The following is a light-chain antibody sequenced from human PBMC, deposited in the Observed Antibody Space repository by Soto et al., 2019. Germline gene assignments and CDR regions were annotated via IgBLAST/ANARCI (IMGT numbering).Light chain of an antibody. Sequence: EIVMTQSPATLSVSPGEDVTLSCRASQSVPSSIAWYQQKPGQAPRLLIYGASSRATGIPDRFSGSGSGTDFTLTISRLEPEDFAVYYCQQYGSSPRTFGQGTKVDIK. J-gene: IGKJ1*01. V-gene: IGKV3-20*01. CDR3: QQYGSSPRT. CDR2: GAS. CDR1: QSVPSS.